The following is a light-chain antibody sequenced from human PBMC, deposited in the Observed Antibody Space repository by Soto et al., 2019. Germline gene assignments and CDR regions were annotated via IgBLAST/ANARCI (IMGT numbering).Light chain of an antibody. J-gene: IGKJ1*01. Sequence: ILMSQSPSSLSASVGDRVTITCRASQDLDKWLAWYQQKPGKAPNLLIYKSSTLREGVPSRFSGXXXXTXXILTISDLQPEDFGTYYCQQYSSYWTFGQGTMVEIK. CDR2: KSS. CDR1: QDLDKW. CDR3: QQYSSYWT. V-gene: IGKV1-5*03.